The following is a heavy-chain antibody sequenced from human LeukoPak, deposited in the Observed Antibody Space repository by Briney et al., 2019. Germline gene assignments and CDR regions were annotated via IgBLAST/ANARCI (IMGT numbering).Heavy chain of an antibody. CDR1: GFTFGSYE. CDR2: INWNGGST. V-gene: IGHV3-20*04. J-gene: IGHJ4*02. D-gene: IGHD3-3*01. Sequence: GGSLRLSCAASGFTFGSYEMNWVRQAPGKGLEWVSGINWNGGSTGYADSVKGRFTISRDNAKNSLYLQMNSLRAEDTALYYCARGHYDFWSGYFIDYWGQGTLVTVSS. CDR3: ARGHYDFWSGYFIDY.